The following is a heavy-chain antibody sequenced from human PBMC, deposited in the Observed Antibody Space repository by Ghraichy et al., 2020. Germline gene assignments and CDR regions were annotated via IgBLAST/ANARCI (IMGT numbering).Heavy chain of an antibody. CDR3: ARGRRAYPAYDY. CDR2: INHSGST. V-gene: IGHV4-34*01. CDR1: GGSFSGYY. J-gene: IGHJ4*02. Sequence: SETLSLTCAVYGGSFSGYYWSWIRQPPGKGLEWIGEINHSGSTNYNPSLKSRVTISVDTSKNQFSLKLSSVTAADTAVYYCARGRRAYPAYDYWGQGTLVTVSS.